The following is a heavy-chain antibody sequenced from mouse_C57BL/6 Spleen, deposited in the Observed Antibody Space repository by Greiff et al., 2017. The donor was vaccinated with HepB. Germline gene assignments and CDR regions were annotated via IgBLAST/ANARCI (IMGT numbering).Heavy chain of an antibody. CDR1: GYAFSSSW. CDR2: IYPGDGDT. Sequence: VQLQQSGPELVKPGASVKISCKASGYAFSSSWMNWVKQRPGKGLEWIGRIYPGDGDTNYNGKFKGKATLTADKSSSTAYMQLSSLTSEDSAVYFCASTGTGGYAMDYWGQGTSVTVSS. D-gene: IGHD4-1*02. CDR3: ASTGTGGYAMDY. V-gene: IGHV1-82*01. J-gene: IGHJ4*01.